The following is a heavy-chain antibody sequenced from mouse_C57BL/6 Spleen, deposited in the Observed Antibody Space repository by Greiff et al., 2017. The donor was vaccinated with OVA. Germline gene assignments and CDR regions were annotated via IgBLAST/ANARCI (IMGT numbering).Heavy chain of an antibody. CDR2: ISDGGSYT. D-gene: IGHD2-2*01. J-gene: IGHJ4*01. CDR1: GFTFRSYA. V-gene: IGHV5-4*01. CDR3: ARDGYYDAMDY. Sequence: DVQLVESGGGLVKPGGSLKLSCAASGFTFRSYAMSWVRQTPEKRLEWVATISDGGSYTYYPDNVKGRFTISRDNAKNNLYLQMSHLKSEDTAMYYCARDGYYDAMDYWGQGTSVTVSS.